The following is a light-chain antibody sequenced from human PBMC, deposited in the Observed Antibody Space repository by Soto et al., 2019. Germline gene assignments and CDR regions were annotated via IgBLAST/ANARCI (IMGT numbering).Light chain of an antibody. Sequence: QSVLTQPPSASGTPGQRVTISCSGSSSNIGSNYVYWYQQFPGSAPKLLIYRNDQRPSGVPDRFSGSKSGTSASLAISGPRSEDEADYYCAAWDDGLSAVVFGGWTKLTVL. CDR3: AAWDDGLSAVV. CDR2: RND. J-gene: IGLJ2*01. CDR1: SSNIGSNY. V-gene: IGLV1-47*01.